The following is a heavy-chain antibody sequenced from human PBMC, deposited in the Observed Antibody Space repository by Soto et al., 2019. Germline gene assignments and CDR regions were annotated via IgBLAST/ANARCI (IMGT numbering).Heavy chain of an antibody. J-gene: IGHJ4*02. Sequence: SVKVSCKASGGTFSSNPISWIRQAPGQGLEWVGGTIPTVGAGSYAQRFQGRVTITADKSTNTAYMELSNLRPEDTAVYYCARRQSHGYNRYFDSWGQGTMITVSS. CDR3: ARRQSHGYNRYFDS. CDR2: TIPTVGAG. D-gene: IGHD5-12*01. V-gene: IGHV1-69*06. CDR1: GGTFSSNP.